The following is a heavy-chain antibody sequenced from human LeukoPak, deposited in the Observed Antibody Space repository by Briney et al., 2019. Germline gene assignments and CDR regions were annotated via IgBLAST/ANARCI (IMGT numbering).Heavy chain of an antibody. CDR2: IYDSGST. CDR1: GGSIRSSYYY. J-gene: IGHJ4*02. CDR3: ASRYDYSNYIDY. D-gene: IGHD4-11*01. V-gene: IGHV4-39*01. Sequence: SETLSLTCTVSGGSIRSSYYYWGWIRQPPGKGLEWIGSIYDSGSTYYNPSLKSRVTISVDTSKNQFSLKLNSVTAADTAVYYCASRYDYSNYIDYWGQGTLVTVSS.